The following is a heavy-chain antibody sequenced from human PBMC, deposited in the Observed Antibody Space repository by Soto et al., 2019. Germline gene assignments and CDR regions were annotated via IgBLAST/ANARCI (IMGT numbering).Heavy chain of an antibody. CDR1: GFTFSSYE. CDR3: ARDSLELELLAPDYYYGMDV. D-gene: IGHD1-7*01. V-gene: IGHV3-48*03. CDR2: ISSSGSTI. J-gene: IGHJ6*02. Sequence: GGSLRLSCAASGFTFSSYEMNWVRQAPGKGLEWVSYISSSGSTIYYADSVKGRFTISRDNAKNSLYLQMNSLRAEDTAVYYCARDSLELELLAPDYYYGMDVWGQGTTVTVSS.